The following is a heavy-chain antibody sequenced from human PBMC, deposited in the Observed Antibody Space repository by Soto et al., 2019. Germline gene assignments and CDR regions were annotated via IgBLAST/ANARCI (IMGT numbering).Heavy chain of an antibody. CDR3: AKDIGYCSGGSCLPDY. J-gene: IGHJ4*02. Sequence: EVQLVESGGGLVQPGRSLRLSCAASGFTFDDYAMHWVRQAPGKCLEWVSGISWNSGSIGYADSVKGRFTISRDNAKNSLYLQMNSLRAEDTALYYCAKDIGYCSGGSCLPDYWGQGTLVTVSS. CDR1: GFTFDDYA. D-gene: IGHD2-15*01. V-gene: IGHV3-9*01. CDR2: ISWNSGSI.